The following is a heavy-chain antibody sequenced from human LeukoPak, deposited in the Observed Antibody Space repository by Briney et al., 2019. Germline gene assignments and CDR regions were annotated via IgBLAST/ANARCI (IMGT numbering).Heavy chain of an antibody. J-gene: IGHJ4*02. CDR1: GXTFDDYA. Sequence: PGGSLRLSCAASGXTFDDYAMHWVRQAPGKGLEWVSLISGDGGSTYYADSVKGRFTISRDNSKNSLYLQMNSLRTEDIALYYCAKDTRPGWPPDYWGQGTLVTVSS. CDR3: AKDTRPGWPPDY. CDR2: ISGDGGST. V-gene: IGHV3-43*02. D-gene: IGHD5-24*01.